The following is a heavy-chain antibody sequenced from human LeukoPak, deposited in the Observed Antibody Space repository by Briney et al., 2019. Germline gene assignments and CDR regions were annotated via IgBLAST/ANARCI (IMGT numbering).Heavy chain of an antibody. CDR3: ARERIEVTMVREGFDY. CDR2: INPSGGST. CDR1: GYTFTSYY. V-gene: IGHV1-46*01. Sequence: ASVKVSCKASGYTFTSYYMHWVRQAPGQGLEWMGIINPSGGSTSYAQKFQGRVTMTRDMSTSTVYMELSSLRSEDTAVYYCARERIEVTMVREGFDYWGQGTLVTVSS. J-gene: IGHJ4*02. D-gene: IGHD3-10*01.